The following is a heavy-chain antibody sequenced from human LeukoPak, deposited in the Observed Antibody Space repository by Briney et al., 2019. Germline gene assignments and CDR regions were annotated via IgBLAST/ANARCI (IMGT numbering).Heavy chain of an antibody. CDR1: GYTFTSYG. J-gene: IGHJ4*02. Sequence: ASVKVSCKASGYTFTSYGISWVRQAPGQGLEWMGWISAYNGNTNYAQKLQGRVTMTTDTSTSTAYMELRSLRSDDTAVYYCASARPPYAPLDYWGQEPLVPVSS. CDR3: ASARPPYAPLDY. CDR2: ISAYNGNT. V-gene: IGHV1-18*01. D-gene: IGHD4-17*01.